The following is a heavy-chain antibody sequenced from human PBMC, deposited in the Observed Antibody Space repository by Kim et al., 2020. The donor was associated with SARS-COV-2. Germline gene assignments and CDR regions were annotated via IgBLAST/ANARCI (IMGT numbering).Heavy chain of an antibody. V-gene: IGHV3-48*02. J-gene: IGHJ2*01. D-gene: IGHD6-13*01. CDR1: GFTFSSYS. Sequence: GGSLRLSCATSGFTFSSYSMNWVRQAPGKGLEWLSFITSSGSPIYYVDSVRGRLTIARDNTKRSLYLQMDSLRDDDTAVYYCARSKTVVAAAGTGNWYFDLWGRGTQVTVSS. CDR3: ARSKTVVAAAGTGNWYFDL. CDR2: ITSSGSPI.